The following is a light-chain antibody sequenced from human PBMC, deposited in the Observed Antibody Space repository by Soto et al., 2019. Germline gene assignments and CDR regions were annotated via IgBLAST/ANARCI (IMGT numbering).Light chain of an antibody. V-gene: IGKV3-15*01. CDR3: QEYINWPSLT. CDR2: GAS. J-gene: IGKJ4*01. CDR1: ESVRSN. Sequence: KVLTQSPATLSMSPGKRATLSYMASESVRSNLAWYQQKPGQGPRLLIFGASTRATNIPARFSGTGSGTEFTLTISSLLFEDFAVYYCQEYINWPSLTFGGGTKVDI.